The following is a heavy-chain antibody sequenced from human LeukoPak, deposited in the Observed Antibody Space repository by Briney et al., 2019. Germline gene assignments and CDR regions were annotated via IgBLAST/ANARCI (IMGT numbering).Heavy chain of an antibody. V-gene: IGHV1-46*01. Sequence: GASVTVSCKSSGYTFTSYYMHWVRQAPGQRLEWMGIINTSGGSTSYAQKFQGRVTMTRDTSTSTVYMELSSLRSEDTAVYYCEVTGVGYCSSTSCYGAFDIWGQGTMVTVSS. J-gene: IGHJ3*02. CDR1: GYTFTSYY. D-gene: IGHD2-2*01. CDR3: EVTGVGYCSSTSCYGAFDI. CDR2: INTSGGST.